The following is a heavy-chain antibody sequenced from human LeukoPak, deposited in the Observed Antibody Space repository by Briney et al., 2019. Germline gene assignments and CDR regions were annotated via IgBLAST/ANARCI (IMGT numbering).Heavy chain of an antibody. CDR3: AKLPLLRYFDPATD. J-gene: IGHJ4*02. D-gene: IGHD3-9*01. V-gene: IGHV3-23*01. CDR2: ISGSGGST. Sequence: GGSLRLSCAASGFTFSSYAMSWVRQAPGKGLECVSAISGSGGSTYYADSVKGRFTISRDNSKNTLYLQMNSLRAEDTAVYYCAKLPLLRYFDPATDWGQGTLVTVSS. CDR1: GFTFSSYA.